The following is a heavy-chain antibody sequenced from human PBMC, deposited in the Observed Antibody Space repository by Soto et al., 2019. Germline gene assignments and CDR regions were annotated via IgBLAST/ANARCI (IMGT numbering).Heavy chain of an antibody. CDR3: ARGWFGPDV. J-gene: IGHJ6*04. D-gene: IGHD3-10*01. CDR2: IDNAGTDS. CDR1: GFTFSGRS. Sequence: EVQLVESGGGLVQPGGSLRLSCAASGFTFSGRSMHWVRQAPGKGLVWVSGIDNAGTDSTYAGSVEGRFTNSRDNAKNTLYLQMISLRVEDTVVYYCARGWFGPDVWGKGTTVTVSS. V-gene: IGHV3-74*01.